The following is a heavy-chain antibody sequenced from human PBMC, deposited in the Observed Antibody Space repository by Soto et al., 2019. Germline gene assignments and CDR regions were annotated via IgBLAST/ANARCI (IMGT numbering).Heavy chain of an antibody. J-gene: IGHJ4*02. V-gene: IGHV3-30*04. D-gene: IGHD3-22*01. CDR3: ARDRDGSAYYHTY. Sequence: PGGSLRLSCVASGFTFSSYAMHWVRQAPGKGLEWVSLVSYDGRNKYYADSVKGRFTISRDNSKNTLYLQMNSLRAEDTAVYYCARDRDGSAYYHTYWGQGTLVTVSS. CDR1: GFTFSSYA. CDR2: VSYDGRNK.